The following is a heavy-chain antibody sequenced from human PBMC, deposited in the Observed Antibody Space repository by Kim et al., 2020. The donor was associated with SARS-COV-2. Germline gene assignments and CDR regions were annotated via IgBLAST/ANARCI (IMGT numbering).Heavy chain of an antibody. CDR1: GFTFDDYA. Sequence: SLRLSCAASGFTFDDYAMHWVRQAPGKGLEWVSGISWNSGSIGYADSVKGRFTISRDNAKNSLYLQMNSLRAEDTALYYCAKDNGQWLTSRFDPWGQGTLVTVSS. V-gene: IGHV3-9*01. J-gene: IGHJ5*02. D-gene: IGHD6-19*01. CDR3: AKDNGQWLTSRFDP. CDR2: ISWNSGSI.